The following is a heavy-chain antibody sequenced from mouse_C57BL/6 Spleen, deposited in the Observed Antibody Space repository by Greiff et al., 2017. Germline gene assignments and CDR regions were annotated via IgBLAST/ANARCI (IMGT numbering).Heavy chain of an antibody. CDR2: INPNNGGT. CDR3: ARERLNWDDYAMDY. D-gene: IGHD4-1*01. CDR1: GYTFTDYY. V-gene: IGHV1-26*01. Sequence: VQLQQSGPELVKPGASVKISCKASGYTFTDYYMNWVKQSHGKSLEWIGDINPNNGGTSYNQKFKGKATLTVDKSSSTAYMELRSLTSEDSAVYYCARERLNWDDYAMDYWGQGTSVTVSS. J-gene: IGHJ4*01.